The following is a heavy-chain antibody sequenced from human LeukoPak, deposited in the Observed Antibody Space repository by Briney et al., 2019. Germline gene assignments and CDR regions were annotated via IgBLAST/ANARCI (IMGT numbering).Heavy chain of an antibody. Sequence: SETLSLTCTVSGGSISSTSYYWGWIRQPPGKGLQWIGNIYHSGSTYYNPSLKSRVTISVDTSKNQFSLKLSSVTAADTAVYYCARWGRVWCGEEGGTYYYYYYMDVWGKGTTVTISS. CDR1: GGSISSTSYY. D-gene: IGHD3-10*01. CDR3: ARWGRVWCGEEGGTYYYYYYMDV. V-gene: IGHV4-39*07. J-gene: IGHJ6*03. CDR2: IYHSGST.